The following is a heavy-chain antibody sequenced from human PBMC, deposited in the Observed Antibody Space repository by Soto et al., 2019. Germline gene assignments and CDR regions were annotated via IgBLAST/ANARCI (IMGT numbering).Heavy chain of an antibody. Sequence: GGSLRLSCAASGFTLSSHAMHWVRQAPGKGLEWVAVIWYDGSNKYYADSVKGRFTISRDNSKNTVYLQMDSLRAEDTAVYFCARDPSSNYYDFDYWGQGALVTVSS. CDR2: IWYDGSNK. V-gene: IGHV3-33*01. J-gene: IGHJ4*02. CDR3: ARDPSSNYYDFDY. CDR1: GFTLSSHA. D-gene: IGHD4-4*01.